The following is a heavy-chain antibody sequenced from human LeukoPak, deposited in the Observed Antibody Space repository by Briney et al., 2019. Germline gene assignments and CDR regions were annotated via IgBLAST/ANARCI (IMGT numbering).Heavy chain of an antibody. J-gene: IGHJ3*01. Sequence: GGSLRLSCAASGFTFSENWMHWVRQAPGKGLAWVSHINRDGGLTNYADSVKGQFTISRDNARNTVYLQMSSLRVEDTAIYFCAREEHRLAEAGTSAFDLGGQGTLVTVSP. D-gene: IGHD6-13*01. V-gene: IGHV3-74*01. CDR1: GFTFSENW. CDR3: AREEHRLAEAGTSAFDL. CDR2: INRDGGLT.